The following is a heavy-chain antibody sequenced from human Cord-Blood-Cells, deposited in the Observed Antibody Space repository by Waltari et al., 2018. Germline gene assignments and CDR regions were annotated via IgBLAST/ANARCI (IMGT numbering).Heavy chain of an antibody. D-gene: IGHD7-27*01. CDR3: ASPGPNWGVGTDAFDI. CDR2: IYPGDSDT. Sequence: EVQLVQSGAEVKKPGESLKISCKGSGYSFTSYWIGWVRQMPGKGLEWMGIIYPGDSDTRYSPSFQGQVTISADKSISTAYLQWSSLKASDTAMYYCASPGPNWGVGTDAFDIWGQGTMVTVSS. CDR1: GYSFTSYW. J-gene: IGHJ3*02. V-gene: IGHV5-51*01.